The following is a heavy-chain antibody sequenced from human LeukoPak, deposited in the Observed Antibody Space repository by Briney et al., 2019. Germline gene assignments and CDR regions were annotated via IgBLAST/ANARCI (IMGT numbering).Heavy chain of an antibody. CDR1: GFTFGDYA. CDR3: AKYSQAVAGGFDY. CDR2: IRSKAYGGTT. J-gene: IGHJ4*02. D-gene: IGHD6-19*01. Sequence: GGSLRLSCTASGFTFGDYAMSWVRQAPGKGLEWVGFIRSKAYGGTTEYAASVKGRFTISRDDSKSIAYLQMNSLRAEDTAVYYCAKYSQAVAGGFDYWGQGTLVTVSS. V-gene: IGHV3-49*04.